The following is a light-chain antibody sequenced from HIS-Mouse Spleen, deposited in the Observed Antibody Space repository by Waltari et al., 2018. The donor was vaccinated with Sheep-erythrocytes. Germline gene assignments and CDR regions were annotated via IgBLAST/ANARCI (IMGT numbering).Light chain of an antibody. CDR2: DVS. V-gene: IGLV2-11*01. Sequence: QSALTQPRSVSGSPGQSVTISCIGTSSDVGGYNYVSWYQQHPGKAPKLMIYDVSKRPSAVPDRFSGSKSGNTASLTISGLQAEDEADYYCCSYAGSYNHVFATGTKVTVL. J-gene: IGLJ1*01. CDR3: CSYAGSYNHV. CDR1: SSDVGGYNY.